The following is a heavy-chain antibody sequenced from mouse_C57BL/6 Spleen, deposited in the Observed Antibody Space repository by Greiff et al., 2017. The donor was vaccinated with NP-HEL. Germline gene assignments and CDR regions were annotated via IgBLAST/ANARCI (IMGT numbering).Heavy chain of an antibody. V-gene: IGHV5-4*01. J-gene: IGHJ2*01. D-gene: IGHD2-1*01. Sequence: DVKLVESGGGLVKPGGSLKLSCAASGFTFSSYAMSWVRQTPEKRLEWVATISDGGSYTYYPDNVKGRFTISRDNAKNNLYLQMSHLKSEDTAMYYCARDSNYGNYFDYWGQGTTLTVSS. CDR2: ISDGGSYT. CDR1: GFTFSSYA. CDR3: ARDSNYGNYFDY.